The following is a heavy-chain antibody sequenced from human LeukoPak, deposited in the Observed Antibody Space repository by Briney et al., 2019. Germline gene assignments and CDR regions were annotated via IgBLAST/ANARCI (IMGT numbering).Heavy chain of an antibody. J-gene: IGHJ4*02. CDR1: GVTVSSNY. V-gene: IGHV3-53*01. CDR3: ATQWGN. CDR2: IYIGGST. Sequence: PGGSLRLSCAASGVTVSSNYMSWVRQAPGKGLEWVSVIYIGGSTDYADSVKDRFTISGDNSKNTLYLQMTSLRAEDTAVYYCATQWGNWGQGTLVTVSS. D-gene: IGHD1-26*01.